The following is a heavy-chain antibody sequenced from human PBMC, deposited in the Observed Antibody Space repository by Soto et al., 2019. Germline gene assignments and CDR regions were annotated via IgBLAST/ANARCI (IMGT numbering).Heavy chain of an antibody. Sequence: EVKLLESGGGLVQPGGSLRLSCAASGYSFSTFEMSWVRQAPGRGLEWVSFISDDSSRTYYADAVKGRFTISRDNSKYSLYLQRNSLTAEDTAVYACVKGGWLDFWGQGPLVTVSS. V-gene: IGHV3-23*01. CDR2: ISDDSSRT. J-gene: IGHJ5*01. CDR3: VKGGWLDF. CDR1: GYSFSTFE. D-gene: IGHD3-16*01.